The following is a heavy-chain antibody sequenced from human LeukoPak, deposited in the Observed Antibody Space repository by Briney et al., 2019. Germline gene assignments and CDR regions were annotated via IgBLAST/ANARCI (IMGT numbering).Heavy chain of an antibody. D-gene: IGHD6-13*01. V-gene: IGHV1-69*06. CDR1: GYTFTSYY. J-gene: IGHJ4*02. CDR2: IIPIFGTA. CDR3: ARGRSSSESDLQYYFDY. Sequence: SVKVSCKASGYTFTSYYMHWVRQAPGQGFEWMGGIIPIFGTANYAQKFQGRVTITADKSTSTAYMELSSLRSEDTAVYYCARGRSSSESDLQYYFDYWGQGTLVTVSS.